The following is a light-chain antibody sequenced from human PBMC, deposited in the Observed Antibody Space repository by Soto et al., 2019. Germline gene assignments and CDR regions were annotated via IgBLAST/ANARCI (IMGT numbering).Light chain of an antibody. CDR3: QQYNSYSPPWT. Sequence: DIQMTQSPSTLSASVGDRVTITCRASQSISSWLAWYQQKPGKAPKLLLYKASSLESGVPSRFSGSGSGTEFTLTISSLQPDDFATYFCQQYNSYSPPWTFGQGTKVEIK. V-gene: IGKV1-5*03. CDR2: KAS. J-gene: IGKJ1*01. CDR1: QSISSW.